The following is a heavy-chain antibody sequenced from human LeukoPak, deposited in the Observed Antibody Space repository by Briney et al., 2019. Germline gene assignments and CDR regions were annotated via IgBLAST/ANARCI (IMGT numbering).Heavy chain of an antibody. V-gene: IGHV3-74*01. CDR1: GFTFSTYW. D-gene: IGHD5-12*01. Sequence: QPGGSLRLSCAGSGFTFSTYWMHWVHQAPGGGLVWVSGINTDGSTTSYADSVKGRFTISRDNAKNTVYLQMSSLRAEDTAVYYCAKESGYDVDLEYWGQGALVTVSS. CDR3: AKESGYDVDLEY. CDR2: INTDGSTT. J-gene: IGHJ4*02.